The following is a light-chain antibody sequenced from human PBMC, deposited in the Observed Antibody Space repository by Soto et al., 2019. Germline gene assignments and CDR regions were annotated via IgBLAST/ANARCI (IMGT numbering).Light chain of an antibody. CDR3: RQGTHLIT. CDR2: RVS. CDR1: QGLVHSDGNTY. J-gene: IGKJ3*01. Sequence: DVVLTQSPLSLPVTVGQPASISCRSSQGLVHSDGNTYLNWFHQRPGQSPRRLLYRVSNRDSGVPDRFSGSGSGTDFTLKISRVEAEDVGVYYFRQGTHLITFGPGTRVDIK. V-gene: IGKV2-30*02.